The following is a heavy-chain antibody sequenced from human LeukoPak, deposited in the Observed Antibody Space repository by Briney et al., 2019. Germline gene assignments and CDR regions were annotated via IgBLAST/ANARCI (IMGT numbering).Heavy chain of an antibody. J-gene: IGHJ6*03. CDR2: ISSSSSYI. Sequence: GGSLRLSCAASGFTFSSYSMNWVRQAPGKGLEWVSSISSSSSYIYYADSVKGRFTISRDNAKNSLYLQMNSLRAEDTAVYYCTSQYYSNYSGYYYYYYMDVWGKGTTVTVSS. D-gene: IGHD4-11*01. CDR1: GFTFSSYS. CDR3: TSQYYSNYSGYYYYYYMDV. V-gene: IGHV3-21*04.